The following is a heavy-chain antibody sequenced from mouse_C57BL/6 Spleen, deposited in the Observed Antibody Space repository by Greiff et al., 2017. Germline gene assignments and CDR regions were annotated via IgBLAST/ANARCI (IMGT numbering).Heavy chain of an antibody. CDR2: INPYNGDT. CDR1: GYSFTGYF. J-gene: IGHJ2*01. CDR3: ARSPITTVVGKGFDY. Sequence: EVKLQESGPALVKPGDSVKISCKASGYSFTGYFMNWVLQSHGKSLEWIGRINPYNGDTFANQKFKGKATLTVDKSSSTAHMELRSLTSEDSAVYYCARSPITTVVGKGFDYWGQGTTLTVSS. D-gene: IGHD1-1*01. V-gene: IGHV1-20*01.